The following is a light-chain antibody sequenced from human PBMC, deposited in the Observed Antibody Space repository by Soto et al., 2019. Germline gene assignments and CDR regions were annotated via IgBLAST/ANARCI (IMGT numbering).Light chain of an antibody. CDR2: EGN. J-gene: IGLJ2*01. Sequence: QSALTQPASVSGSPGQSITISGTGTSGDVGTYNLVSWYQQHPGNAPKLMIYEGNKRPSGVSNRFSGSKSGNTASLTISGLQAEDEGDYYCSSYVGSGTYVVFGGGTKVTVL. CDR1: SGDVGTYNL. CDR3: SSYVGSGTYVV. V-gene: IGLV2-23*01.